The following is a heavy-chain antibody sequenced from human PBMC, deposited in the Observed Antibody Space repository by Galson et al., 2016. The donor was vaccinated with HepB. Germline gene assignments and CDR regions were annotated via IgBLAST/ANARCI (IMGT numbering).Heavy chain of an antibody. V-gene: IGHV3-74*01. J-gene: IGHJ3*02. Sequence: SLRLSCAASGFTFSTYWMHWVRQAPGKGLVWVSRINSDGSSTTYADSVKGRFTVSRDNAKHTLYLQINSLRAEDTAVYYCVRKSTTGSGDSFQMWGQGTMVTVSS. CDR1: GFTFSTYW. CDR2: INSDGSST. D-gene: IGHD1-14*01. CDR3: VRKSTTGSGDSFQM.